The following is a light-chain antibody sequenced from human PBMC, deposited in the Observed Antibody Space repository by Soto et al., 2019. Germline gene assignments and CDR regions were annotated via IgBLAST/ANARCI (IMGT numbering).Light chain of an antibody. CDR1: SSDVGGYNH. Sequence: QSVLTQPASVSGSPGQSMTMSCTGTSSDVGGYNHVSWYQQHPGKAPKLIIYEVRNRPSGVSNRLSGSKSGNTASLTISGLQADDEADYYCCSYTSSSIRVFGGGTKVTVL. J-gene: IGLJ3*02. V-gene: IGLV2-14*01. CDR2: EVR. CDR3: CSYTSSSIRV.